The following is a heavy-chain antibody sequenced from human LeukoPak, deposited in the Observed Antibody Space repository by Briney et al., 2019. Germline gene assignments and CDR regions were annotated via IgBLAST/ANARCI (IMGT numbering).Heavy chain of an antibody. CDR2: ISSSGSTI. CDR1: GFTFSSYE. D-gene: IGHD3-22*01. Sequence: GGSLRLSCADSGFTFSSYEMNWVRQAPGKGLEWVSYISSSGSTIYYADSVKGRFTISRDNAKNSLYLQMNSLRAEDTAVYYCARESYRGGYYFDYWGQGTLVTVSS. J-gene: IGHJ4*02. CDR3: ARESYRGGYYFDY. V-gene: IGHV3-48*03.